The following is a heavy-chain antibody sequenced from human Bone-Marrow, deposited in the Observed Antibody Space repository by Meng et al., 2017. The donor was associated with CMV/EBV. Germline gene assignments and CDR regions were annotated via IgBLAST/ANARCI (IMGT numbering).Heavy chain of an antibody. V-gene: IGHV3-48*03. CDR1: GFTFSSYE. D-gene: IGHD5-18*01. CDR2: ISSSGSTI. CDR3: ARGGRQRGYSYGFEGYFDY. J-gene: IGHJ4*02. Sequence: GGSLRLSCAASGFTFSSYEMNWVRQAPGKGLEWVSYISSSGSTIYYADSVKGRFTISRDNAKNSLYLQMNSLRAEDTAVYYCARGGRQRGYSYGFEGYFDYWGQGTLVTVSS.